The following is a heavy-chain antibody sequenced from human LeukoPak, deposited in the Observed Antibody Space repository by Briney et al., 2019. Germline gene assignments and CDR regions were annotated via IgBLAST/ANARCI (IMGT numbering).Heavy chain of an antibody. Sequence: TSQTLSLTCTVSGGSISSGSYYWSWIRQPAGEGLEWIGRIYTSGSTNYNPSLKSRVTISVDTSKNQFSLKLSSVTAADTAVYYCARGRWFGYYFDYWGQGTLVTVSS. J-gene: IGHJ4*02. CDR1: GGSISSGSYY. D-gene: IGHD3-10*01. CDR3: ARGRWFGYYFDY. CDR2: IYTSGST. V-gene: IGHV4-61*02.